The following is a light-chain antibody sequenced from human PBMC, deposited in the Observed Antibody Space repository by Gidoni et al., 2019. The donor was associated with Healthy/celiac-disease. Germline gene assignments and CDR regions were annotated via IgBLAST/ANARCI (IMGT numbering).Light chain of an antibody. CDR3: QQRSNWPLGT. Sequence: EIVLTQSPATLSLSPGERATLSCRASQSASSYLAWYQQKPGQAPRLLLYDASNRATGIPARFSGSGSGTDFTLTISSLEPEDFAVYYCQQRSNWPLGTFGQGTKVEIK. V-gene: IGKV3-11*01. J-gene: IGKJ1*01. CDR1: QSASSY. CDR2: DAS.